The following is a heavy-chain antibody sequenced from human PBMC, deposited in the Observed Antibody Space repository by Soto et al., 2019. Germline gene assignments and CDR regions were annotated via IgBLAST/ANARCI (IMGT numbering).Heavy chain of an antibody. CDR2: ISAYNGNT. D-gene: IGHD3-10*01. V-gene: IGHV1-18*01. CDR3: ARGVVRGVMRQNDAFDI. Sequence: GASVKVSCKASGYTIPSYGSSWVRQATKQGLEWMGWISAYNGNTNYAQKLQGRVTMTTDTSTSTAYMELRSLRSDDTAVYYCARGVVRGVMRQNDAFDIWGQGTMVTVSS. J-gene: IGHJ3*02. CDR1: GYTIPSYG.